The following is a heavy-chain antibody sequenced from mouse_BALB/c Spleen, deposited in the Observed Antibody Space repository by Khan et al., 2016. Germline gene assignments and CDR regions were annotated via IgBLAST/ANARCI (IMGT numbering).Heavy chain of an antibody. V-gene: IGHV1-4*01. J-gene: IGHJ2*01. Sequence: QVRLQQSGAELARPGASVKMSCKASGYTFTIYTMHWVKQRPGKGQEWIGYINPSSGYTNYNQKFKDKATLTADKSASTGYMQLSSLTSEDSADYYCSRSRRIACNYLFDSWGHATTLAVSS. D-gene: IGHD2-1*01. CDR2: INPSSGYT. CDR3: SRSRRIACNYLFDS. CDR1: GYTFTIYT.